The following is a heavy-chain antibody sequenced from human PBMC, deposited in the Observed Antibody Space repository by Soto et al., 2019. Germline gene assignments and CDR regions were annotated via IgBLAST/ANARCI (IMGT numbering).Heavy chain of an antibody. V-gene: IGHV3-30*03. D-gene: IGHD2-2*01. CDR2: ISIRGIEI. CDR1: GFTFSGYS. CDR3: ARAYCSPTSCYHHGGPQFIDYYGMDV. J-gene: IGHJ6*02. Sequence: QVQLVESGGGVVQPGRSLRLSCAASGFTFSGYSFPWVRQAPGKGLEWVALISIRGIEISYADSAKGRFTISRDDSRSMVFLQMNNLRVEDTGVYFCARAYCSPTSCYHHGGPQFIDYYGMDVWGQGTTVTVSS.